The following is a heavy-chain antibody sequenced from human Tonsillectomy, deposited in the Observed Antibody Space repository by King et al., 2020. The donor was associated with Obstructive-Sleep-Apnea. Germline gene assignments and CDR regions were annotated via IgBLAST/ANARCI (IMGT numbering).Heavy chain of an antibody. CDR3: ARDLTGMDV. Sequence: VQLVESGAEVKKPGSSVTVSSKASGGTVTTDTISWVRQAPGQGLEWMGGIIPMSGTSHYAQKCQGRVTITADASTNMVFMQLNSLRSEDTAVYYCARDLTGMDVWGQGTSVAVSS. CDR1: GGTVTTDT. V-gene: IGHV1-69*01. CDR2: IIPMSGTS. J-gene: IGHJ6*02. D-gene: IGHD3-9*01.